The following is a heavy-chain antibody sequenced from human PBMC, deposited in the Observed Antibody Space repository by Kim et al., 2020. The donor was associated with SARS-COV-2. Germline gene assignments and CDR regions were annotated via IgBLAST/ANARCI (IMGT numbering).Heavy chain of an antibody. CDR1: GYTLTELS. CDR2: FDPEDGET. CDR3: ATAPARIAVAWFDP. D-gene: IGHD6-19*01. J-gene: IGHJ5*02. Sequence: ASVKVSCKVSGYTLTELSMHWVRQAPGKGLEWMAGFDPEDGETIYAQKFQGRVTMTEDTSTDTAYMELSSLRSEDTAVCYCATAPARIAVAWFDPWGQGTLVTVSS. V-gene: IGHV1-24*01.